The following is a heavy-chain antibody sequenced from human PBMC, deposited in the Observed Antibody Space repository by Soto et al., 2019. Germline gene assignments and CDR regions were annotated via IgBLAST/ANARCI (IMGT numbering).Heavy chain of an antibody. Sequence: EVQMVESGGGLVQPGGSLRLSCAASGFTFSSYWMNWVRQAPGRGLEWVADIKQDETEKYYVDSVKGRFTISRDNAKNSLYLQMDSLIAEDTAVYYCARGDYFDRRFDYWGQGTLVTVSS. CDR3: ARGDYFDRRFDY. V-gene: IGHV3-7*03. CDR1: GFTFSSYW. J-gene: IGHJ4*02. CDR2: IKQDETEK. D-gene: IGHD3-22*01.